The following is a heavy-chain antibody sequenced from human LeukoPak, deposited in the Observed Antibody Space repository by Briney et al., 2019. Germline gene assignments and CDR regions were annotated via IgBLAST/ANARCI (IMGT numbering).Heavy chain of an antibody. J-gene: IGHJ4*02. V-gene: IGHV3-21*01. Sequence: PGGSLRLSCAASGFIFSSYSMTWVRQAPGKGLEWVSSISGSSSYIDYVGSVKGRFTISRDNTKDSLYLQMNSLRADDTAVYYCATDYDFWSGYYLSRPPHFWGQGTLVTVSS. CDR1: GFIFSSYS. D-gene: IGHD3-3*01. CDR3: ATDYDFWSGYYLSRPPHF. CDR2: ISGSSSYI.